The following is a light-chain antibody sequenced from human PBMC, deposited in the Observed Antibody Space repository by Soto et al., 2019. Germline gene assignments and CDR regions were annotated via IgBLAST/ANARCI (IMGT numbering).Light chain of an antibody. CDR3: QQTNSFPLT. V-gene: IGKV1D-12*01. Sequence: DIQMTQSPSSVSASVGDRVTITCQASQGISSWLAWYQQKPGKAPELLMFAASSLQSGVPSRFSGSGSGTEFILTISSVQPEDSATYYCQQTNSFPLTFGGGTKVDIK. CDR1: QGISSW. J-gene: IGKJ4*01. CDR2: AAS.